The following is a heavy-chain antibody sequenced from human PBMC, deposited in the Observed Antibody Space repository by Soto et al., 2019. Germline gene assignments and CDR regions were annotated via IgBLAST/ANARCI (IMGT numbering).Heavy chain of an antibody. CDR1: GFTFSSYA. CDR3: AKRGSGSYYAD. J-gene: IGHJ4*02. Sequence: EVQLLESGGGLVQPGGSLRLSCAASGFTFSSYAMRWVRQAPGKGLEWVSAISGSGDSTYYADSVKGRFTISRDNSKNTLYLQMNSLRAEDTAVYYCAKRGSGSYYADWGQGNLVTVSS. V-gene: IGHV3-23*01. D-gene: IGHD3-10*01. CDR2: ISGSGDST.